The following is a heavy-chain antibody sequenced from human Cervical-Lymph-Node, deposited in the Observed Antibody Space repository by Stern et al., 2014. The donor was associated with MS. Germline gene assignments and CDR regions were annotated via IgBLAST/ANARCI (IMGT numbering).Heavy chain of an antibody. CDR1: GYTLTSYG. J-gene: IGHJ4*02. CDR3: ARERPIYAGNYYTRAFDY. V-gene: IGHV1-18*01. Sequence: VQLVESGAEVKKPGASVKVSCKTSGYTLTSYGISWVRQAPGQGLEWMGWISAYNGNTNYAQKLQGRVTMATDTSTSTAYMELRSLRADDTAVYYCARERPIYAGNYYTRAFDYWGQGTLVTVSS. D-gene: IGHD1-26*01. CDR2: ISAYNGNT.